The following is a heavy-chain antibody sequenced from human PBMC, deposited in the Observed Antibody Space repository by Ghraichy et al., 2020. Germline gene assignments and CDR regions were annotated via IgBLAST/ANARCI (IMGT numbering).Heavy chain of an antibody. CDR3: ARSTPNNYYFDY. V-gene: IGHV4-31*03. J-gene: IGHJ4*02. D-gene: IGHD1/OR15-1a*01. CDR1: GGSISSGGYY. Sequence: SETLSLTCTVSGGSISSGGYYWGWIRQHPGKGLEWIGYIYYSGSTYYNPSLKSRVTISVDTSKNQFSLKLSSVTAADTAVYYCARSTPNNYYFDYWGQGTLVTVSS. CDR2: IYYSGST.